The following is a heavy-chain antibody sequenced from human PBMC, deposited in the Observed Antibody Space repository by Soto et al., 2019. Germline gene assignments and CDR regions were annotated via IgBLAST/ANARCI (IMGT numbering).Heavy chain of an antibody. CDR2: IYYSGST. J-gene: IGHJ4*02. V-gene: IGHV4-39*01. CDR3: ASIVVVLGVDY. CDR1: GGAISSSSYY. Sequence: PSDTLSLTCTVSGGAISSSSYYWGWIRQPPGKGLEWIGSIYYSGSTYYNPSLKSRVTISVDTSKNQFSLKLSSVTAADTAVYYCASIVVVLGVDYWGQGALVTVSS. D-gene: IGHD2-2*01.